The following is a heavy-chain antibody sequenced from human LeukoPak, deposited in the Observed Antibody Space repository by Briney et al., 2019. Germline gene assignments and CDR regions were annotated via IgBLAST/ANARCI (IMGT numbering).Heavy chain of an antibody. V-gene: IGHV1-69*04. Sequence: SVKVSCKASGGTFSSYAISWVRQAPGQGLEWMGRIIPILGIANYAQKFQGRVTITADKSTSTAYMELSSLRSEDTAVYYCARADFWGSNYYFDYWGQGALVTVSS. CDR2: IIPILGIA. CDR1: GGTFSSYA. CDR3: ARADFWGSNYYFDY. D-gene: IGHD3-3*01. J-gene: IGHJ4*02.